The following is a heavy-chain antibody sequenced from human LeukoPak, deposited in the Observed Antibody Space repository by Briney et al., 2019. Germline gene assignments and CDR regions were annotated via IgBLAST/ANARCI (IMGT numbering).Heavy chain of an antibody. V-gene: IGHV3-21*01. CDR1: EFPFSRHT. CDR2: ISTSSNYV. J-gene: IGHJ4*02. D-gene: IGHD4-17*01. CDR3: ARDPYGDYVNYQLAGDLFDY. Sequence: GGSLRLSCSASEFPFSRHTMAWVRQVPGPGLEWVSSISTSSNYVYYADSMEGRFTISRDNAKTSLYLQMNSLRAEDTAVYYCARDPYGDYVNYQLAGDLFDYWGQGTLLTVSS.